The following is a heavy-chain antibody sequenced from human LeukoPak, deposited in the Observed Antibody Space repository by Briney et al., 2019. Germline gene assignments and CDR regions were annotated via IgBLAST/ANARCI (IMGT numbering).Heavy chain of an antibody. Sequence: SGPTLVKPTPTLTLTCTFSGFSLCTSGAGVDWIRQPPGKALKWLALIYSADDKLYSPSLKNRLTITTHNPNYQVAPKKTSLDPVDPATYTCAHRLGVTTRVSWFDPWGQGTLVAVS. V-gene: IGHV2-5*02. CDR1: GFSLCTSGAG. J-gene: IGHJ5*02. CDR3: AHRLGVTTRVSWFDP. CDR2: IYSADDK. D-gene: IGHD1-1*01.